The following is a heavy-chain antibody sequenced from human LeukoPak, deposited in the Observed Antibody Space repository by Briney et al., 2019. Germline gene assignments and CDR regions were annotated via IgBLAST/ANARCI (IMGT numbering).Heavy chain of an antibody. CDR3: AREFDL. CDR1: GGSISSGNYY. CDR2: ICTSGST. V-gene: IGHV4-61*02. J-gene: IGHJ2*01. Sequence: SQTLSLTCTVSGGSISSGNYYWNWIRQPAGKGLEWIGLICTSGSTYYIPSLKSRLTISLDTSKNQFSLKLGSVTAADTAVYYCAREFDLWGRGTLVTVSS.